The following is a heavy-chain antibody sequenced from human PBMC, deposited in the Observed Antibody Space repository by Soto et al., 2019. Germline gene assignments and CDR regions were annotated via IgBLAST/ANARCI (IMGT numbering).Heavy chain of an antibody. CDR3: ARGGHCSGGSCYVRYYFDY. D-gene: IGHD2-15*01. V-gene: IGHV5-51*01. J-gene: IGHJ4*02. CDR2: IYPGDSDT. Sequence: SGESLKISCKGSGYSFTSYWIGWVRPMPGKGLEWMGIIYPGDSDTRYAPTVQAQVTISAYKSISTAYLQWSSLKASDTAMYYCARGGHCSGGSCYVRYYFDYWGQGTLVTVSS. CDR1: GYSFTSYW.